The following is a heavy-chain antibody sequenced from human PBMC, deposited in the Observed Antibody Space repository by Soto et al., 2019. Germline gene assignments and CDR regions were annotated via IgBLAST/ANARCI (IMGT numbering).Heavy chain of an antibody. CDR1: GGSISSGGYY. CDR2: IYYSGST. Sequence: SETLSLTCTVSGGSISSGGYYWSWIRQHPGKGLEWIGYIYYSGSTYYNPSLKSRVTISVDTSKNQFSLKLSSVTAADTAVYYSARSGSGSYSPNYFDYFGQDTLVTVSS. CDR3: ARSGSGSYSPNYFDY. V-gene: IGHV4-31*03. D-gene: IGHD3-10*01. J-gene: IGHJ4*02.